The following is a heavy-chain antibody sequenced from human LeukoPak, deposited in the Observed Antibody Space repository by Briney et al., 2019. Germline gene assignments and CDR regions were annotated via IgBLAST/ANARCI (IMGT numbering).Heavy chain of an antibody. Sequence: LSGGSLILSCAASGFTFSSYAMSWVRQAPGKGLEWVSAISGSGESTYYADSVKGRFTISRDNSKNTLYLQMSSLRAEDTAVYYCAKFTGSGNYYSSEYFQQWGQGTLVTVSS. CDR3: AKFTGSGNYYSSEYFQQ. CDR2: ISGSGEST. J-gene: IGHJ1*01. V-gene: IGHV3-23*01. CDR1: GFTFSSYA. D-gene: IGHD1-26*01.